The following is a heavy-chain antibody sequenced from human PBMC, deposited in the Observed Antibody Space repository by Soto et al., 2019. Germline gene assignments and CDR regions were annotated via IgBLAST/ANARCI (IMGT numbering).Heavy chain of an antibody. Sequence: GGSLRLSCAASGFTFSSYGMHWVRQAPGKGLEWVAVISYDGSNKYYADSVKGRFTISRDNSKNSLYLQMDSLRSEDTAVYYCSRESSGSSSSSHYWCPGLLVTLSS. CDR1: GFTFSSYG. D-gene: IGHD5-12*01. V-gene: IGHV3-30*03. J-gene: IGHJ4*02. CDR2: ISYDGSNK. CDR3: SRESSGSSSSSHY.